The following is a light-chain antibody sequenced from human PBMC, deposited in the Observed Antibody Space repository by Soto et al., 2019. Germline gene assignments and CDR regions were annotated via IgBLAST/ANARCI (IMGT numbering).Light chain of an antibody. V-gene: IGKV3-20*01. CDR1: QSVSNIY. CDR2: GAS. Sequence: EIVLTQSPGTLSLSPGERATLSCRASQSVSNIYLAWYQQKPGQAPRLLIYGASNRATGIPDRVSGSGSGTDFTLTISRLEPEDFAVYYCQQYGSSPYAFCQGTKLES. CDR3: QQYGSSPYA. J-gene: IGKJ2*01.